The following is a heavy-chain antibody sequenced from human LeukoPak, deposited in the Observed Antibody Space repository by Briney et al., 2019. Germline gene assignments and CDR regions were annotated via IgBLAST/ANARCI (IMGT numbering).Heavy chain of an antibody. J-gene: IGHJ4*02. D-gene: IGHD6-13*01. CDR2: ISWNSGSI. CDR1: GNYW. CDR3: VKDYSSSWYNYFDY. V-gene: IGHV3-9*01. Sequence: GGSLRLSCAASGNYWMHWVRQAPGKGLEWVSGISWNSGSIGYADSVKGRFTISRDNAKNSLYLQMNSLRAEDTAVYYCVKDYSSSWYNYFDYWGQGTLVTVSS.